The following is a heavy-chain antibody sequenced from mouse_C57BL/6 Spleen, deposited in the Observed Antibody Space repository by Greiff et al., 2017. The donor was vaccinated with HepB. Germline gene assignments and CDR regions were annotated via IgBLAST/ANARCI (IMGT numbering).Heavy chain of an antibody. CDR3: TGVGYYGTYYFDY. D-gene: IGHD1-1*01. Sequence: DVMLVESGGGLVQPGGSMKLSCVASGFTFSNYWMNWVRQSPEKGLEWVAQIRLKSDNYATHYAESVKGRFTISRDDSKSSVYLQMNNLRAEDTGIYYCTGVGYYGTYYFDYWGQGTTLTVSS. J-gene: IGHJ2*01. CDR1: GFTFSNYW. CDR2: IRLKSDNYAT. V-gene: IGHV6-3*01.